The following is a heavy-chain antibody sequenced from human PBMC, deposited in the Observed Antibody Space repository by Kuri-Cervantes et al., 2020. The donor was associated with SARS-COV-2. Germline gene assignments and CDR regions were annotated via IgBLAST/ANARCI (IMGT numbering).Heavy chain of an antibody. CDR3: VNGYYYYMDV. Sequence: SETLSLTCTVSGGSISSHYWSWIRQPPGKGLEWIGYIYYSGSTNYNPSLKSRVTMSVDTSKNQFSLRLSSVTAADTAVYYCVNGYYYYMDVWGKGTTVTVSS. CDR2: IYYSGST. V-gene: IGHV4-59*08. J-gene: IGHJ6*03. CDR1: GGSISSHY.